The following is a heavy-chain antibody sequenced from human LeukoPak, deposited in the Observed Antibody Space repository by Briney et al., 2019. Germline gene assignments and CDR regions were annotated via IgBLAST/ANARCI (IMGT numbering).Heavy chain of an antibody. CDR3: ALAPNSNWFDF. Sequence: SETLSLTCTVSDDSTSNFYWNWIRQSPGKGLEWIGNIHYSGSSVYNPSLQSRVTITIDTSRRQFFLKLNSVTAADTAVYFCALAPNSNWFDFWGPGTLVTVSS. J-gene: IGHJ5*01. CDR1: DDSTSNFY. CDR2: IHYSGSS. V-gene: IGHV4-59*03. D-gene: IGHD2-8*01.